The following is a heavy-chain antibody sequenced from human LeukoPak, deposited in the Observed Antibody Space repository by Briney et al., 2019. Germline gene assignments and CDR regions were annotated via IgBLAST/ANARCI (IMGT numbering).Heavy chain of an antibody. Sequence: PGGSLRLSCAASGFTFSSYSMNWVRQAPGKGLEWVSSISSSSSYIYYADSVKGRFTVSRDNAKNSVYLQMNSLRAEDTAVYYCARGVEVVAADNNWFDPWGQGTLVTVSS. CDR2: ISSSSSYI. V-gene: IGHV3-21*01. CDR3: ARGVEVVAADNNWFDP. D-gene: IGHD2-2*01. CDR1: GFTFSSYS. J-gene: IGHJ5*02.